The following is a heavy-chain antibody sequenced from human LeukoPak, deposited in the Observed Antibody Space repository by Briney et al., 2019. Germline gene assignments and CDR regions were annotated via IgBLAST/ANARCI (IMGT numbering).Heavy chain of an antibody. CDR3: ARGSRWPELLHPLVY. D-gene: IGHD1-26*01. Sequence: PSETLSLTCTVSGVSISSYYWSWIRQPPGKGLEWIGYIYYSGSTNYNPSLKSRVTISVDTSKNQFSLKLSSVTAADTAVYYCARGSRWPELLHPLVYWCQGTLVTVSS. J-gene: IGHJ4*02. CDR1: GVSISSYY. CDR2: IYYSGST. V-gene: IGHV4-59*01.